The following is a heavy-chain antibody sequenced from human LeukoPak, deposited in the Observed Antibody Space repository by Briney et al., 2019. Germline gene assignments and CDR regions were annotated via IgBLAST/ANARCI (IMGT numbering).Heavy chain of an antibody. D-gene: IGHD3-10*01. V-gene: IGHV3-53*04. CDR3: ARDLLLWFGEAGNYYYGMDV. CDR2: IYSGGST. CDR1: GFTVSSNY. Sequence: PGGSLRLSCAASGFTVSSNYMSWVRQAPGKGLEWVSVIYSGGSTYYADSVKGRFTISRHNSKNTLYLQMNGLRAEDTAVYYCARDLLLWFGEAGNYYYGMDVWGQGTTVTVSS. J-gene: IGHJ6*02.